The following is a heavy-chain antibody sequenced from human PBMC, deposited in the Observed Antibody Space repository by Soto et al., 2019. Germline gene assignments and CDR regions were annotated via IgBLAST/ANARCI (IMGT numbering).Heavy chain of an antibody. CDR2: IKSKTDGGTT. J-gene: IGHJ6*02. V-gene: IGHV3-15*01. CDR3: TTDRDCSGGSCYSISSYYGMDV. CDR1: GFPFRSYA. Sequence: PGGSLSLSCAASGFPFRSYAMSWVRQAPGKGLEWVGRIKSKTDGGTTDYAAPVKGRFTISRDDSKNTLYLQMNSLKTEDTAVYYCTTDRDCSGGSCYSISSYYGMDVWGQGTTVTVSS. D-gene: IGHD2-15*01.